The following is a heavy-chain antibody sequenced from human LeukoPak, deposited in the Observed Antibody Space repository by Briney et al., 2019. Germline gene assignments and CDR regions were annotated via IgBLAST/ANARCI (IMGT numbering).Heavy chain of an antibody. V-gene: IGHV4-34*01. D-gene: IGHD3-10*01. J-gene: IGHJ4*02. CDR1: GGSFSGYY. Sequence: PSQTLSLTCAVYGGSFSGYYWSWIRQPPGKGLEWVGEINHSGSTNYNPSLKSRVTISVDTSKNQFSLKLSSVTAADTAVYYCARHYGYVVDWGQGTLVTVSS. CDR2: INHSGST. CDR3: ARHYGYVVD.